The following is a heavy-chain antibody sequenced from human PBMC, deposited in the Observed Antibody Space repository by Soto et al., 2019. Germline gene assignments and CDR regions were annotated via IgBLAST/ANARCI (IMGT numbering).Heavy chain of an antibody. V-gene: IGHV1-18*01. Sequence: ASVKVSCKASGYTFTSYGISLVRQAPAQAIEWMGWISTYNGNTNYAQKLQGRVTMTTDTSTSTAYMELRSLKSDDTAVYYCAKAGGRFLILTQTEYGMDVWGQGTTVTVSS. CDR2: ISTYNGNT. CDR1: GYTFTSYG. D-gene: IGHD3-3*01. CDR3: AKAGGRFLILTQTEYGMDV. J-gene: IGHJ6*02.